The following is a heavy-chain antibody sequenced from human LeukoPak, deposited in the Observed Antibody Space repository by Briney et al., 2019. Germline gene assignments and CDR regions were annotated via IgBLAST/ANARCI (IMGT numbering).Heavy chain of an antibody. V-gene: IGHV4-59*12. D-gene: IGHD1-26*01. CDR1: GGSISSYY. Sequence: SETLSLTCTVSGGSISSYYWSWIRQPPGKGLEWIGYIYYSGSTNYNPSLKSRVTMSVDTSKNQFSLKLSSVTAADTAVYYCARVGATMDYYYYMDVWGKGTTVTVSS. CDR2: IYYSGST. CDR3: ARVGATMDYYYYMDV. J-gene: IGHJ6*03.